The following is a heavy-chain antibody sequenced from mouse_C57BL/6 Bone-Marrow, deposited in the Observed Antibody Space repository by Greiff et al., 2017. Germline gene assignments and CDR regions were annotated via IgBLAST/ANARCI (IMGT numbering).Heavy chain of an antibody. Sequence: EVNVVESGGGLVKPGGSLKLSCAASGFTFSDYGMHWVRQAPEKGLEWVAYISSGSSTIYYADTVKGRFTISRDNAKNTLFLQMTSLRSEDTAMYYCARQGYYVSSSWFAYWCQGTLVTVSA. D-gene: IGHD1-1*01. CDR3: ARQGYYVSSSWFAY. CDR1: GFTFSDYG. J-gene: IGHJ3*01. CDR2: ISSGSSTI. V-gene: IGHV5-17*01.